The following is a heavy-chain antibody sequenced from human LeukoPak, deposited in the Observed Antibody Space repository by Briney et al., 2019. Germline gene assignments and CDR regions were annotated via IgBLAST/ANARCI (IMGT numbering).Heavy chain of an antibody. Sequence: PGGSLRLSCAASGFTFSSYAMSWVRQAPGKGLEWVSAISGSGGSTYYADSVTGRFTISRDNSKSTLYLQMNSLRAEDTAVYYCANPFSTPRSNYYIDVWGKGTTVTVSS. D-gene: IGHD2-2*01. V-gene: IGHV3-23*01. J-gene: IGHJ6*03. CDR3: ANPFSTPRSNYYIDV. CDR2: ISGSGGST. CDR1: GFTFSSYA.